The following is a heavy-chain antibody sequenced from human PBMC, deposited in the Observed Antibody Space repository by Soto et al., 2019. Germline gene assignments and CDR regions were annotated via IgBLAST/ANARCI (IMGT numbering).Heavy chain of an antibody. CDR1: GDPISRYH. Sequence: QVQLQESGPGLVKPSETLSLSCTVSGDPISRYHWSWIRQTPGKGLEWIGYVHTSGSTSYNPSLKRRVTISIDTSRKQFSLRLRSVTAADTAVYYCTGDRNNRVWYKYWGQGTLVTVSS. V-gene: IGHV4-4*08. CDR3: TGDRNNRVWYKY. J-gene: IGHJ4*02. CDR2: VHTSGST. D-gene: IGHD6-19*01.